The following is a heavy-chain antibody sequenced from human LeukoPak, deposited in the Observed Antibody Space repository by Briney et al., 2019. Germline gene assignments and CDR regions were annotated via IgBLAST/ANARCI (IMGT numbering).Heavy chain of an antibody. J-gene: IGHJ4*02. Sequence: PGGSLRLSCAVPGFTLNSNAMCWVRQAPGKGLEWVSGISRMGFTTYYADSVKGRFTISRDTSKNTLYLQMNTLRPDDTAVYYCAKEEVPNDYWGQGTLVTVSS. D-gene: IGHD2-2*01. CDR2: ISRMGFTT. CDR3: AKEEVPNDY. V-gene: IGHV3-23*01. CDR1: GFTLNSNA.